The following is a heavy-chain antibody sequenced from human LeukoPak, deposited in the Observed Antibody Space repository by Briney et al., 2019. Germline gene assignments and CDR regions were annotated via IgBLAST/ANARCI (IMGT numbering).Heavy chain of an antibody. CDR3: AKGSSAYQLLYPVSYYYMDV. D-gene: IGHD2-2*02. Sequence: PGGSLRLSCAASGFTFSSYGMHWVRQAPGKGLEWVAFIRYDGSNKYYADSVKGRFTISRDNSKNTLYLQMNSLRAEDTAVYYCAKGSSAYQLLYPVSYYYMDVWGKGTTVIVSS. J-gene: IGHJ6*03. CDR2: IRYDGSNK. V-gene: IGHV3-30*02. CDR1: GFTFSSYG.